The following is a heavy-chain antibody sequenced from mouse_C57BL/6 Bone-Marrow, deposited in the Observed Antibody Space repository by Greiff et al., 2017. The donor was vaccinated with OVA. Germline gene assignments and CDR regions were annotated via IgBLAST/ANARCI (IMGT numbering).Heavy chain of an antibody. Sequence: PEQGLEWIGRIDPEDGDTEYAPKFQGKATMTADTSSNTAYLQLSSLTSEDTAVYYCTTAIRRDWGQGTTLTVSS. CDR2: IDPEDGDT. CDR3: TTAIRRD. V-gene: IGHV14-1*01. J-gene: IGHJ2*01.